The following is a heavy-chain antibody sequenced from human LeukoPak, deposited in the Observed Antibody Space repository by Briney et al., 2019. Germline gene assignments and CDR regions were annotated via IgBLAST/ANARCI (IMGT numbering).Heavy chain of an antibody. J-gene: IGHJ4*02. V-gene: IGHV3-48*03. D-gene: IGHD4-11*01. CDR2: ISSSGSTI. CDR1: GFTFSSYE. Sequence: GGSLRLSCAASGFTFSSYEMNWVRQAPGKGLEWVSYISSSGSTIYYADSVKGRFTISRDNAKSSLYLQMNGLRAEDTAVYYCARDSRQQLFDYWGQGTLVTVSS. CDR3: ARDSRQQLFDY.